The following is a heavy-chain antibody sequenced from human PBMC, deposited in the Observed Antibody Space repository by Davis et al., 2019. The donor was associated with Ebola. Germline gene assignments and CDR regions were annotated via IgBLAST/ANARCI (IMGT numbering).Heavy chain of an antibody. CDR3: ATASSDYHYYYAMDV. CDR2: IKEDGSEK. Sequence: GGSLRLSCAASGFIFNSYWMSWVRQAPGKGPEWVANIKEDGSEKHYVDSVKGRFTISRDNVKKSLYLQMSSLRSEDTAVYYCATASSDYHYYYAMDVWGQGTTVTVSS. CDR1: GFIFNSYW. D-gene: IGHD3-22*01. V-gene: IGHV3-7*03. J-gene: IGHJ6*02.